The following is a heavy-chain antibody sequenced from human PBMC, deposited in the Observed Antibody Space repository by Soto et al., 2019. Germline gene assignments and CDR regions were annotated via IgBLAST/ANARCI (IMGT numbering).Heavy chain of an antibody. V-gene: IGHV4-34*01. CDR3: ARGGYSGSPILGY. CDR1: GGSFSGYY. J-gene: IGHJ4*02. CDR2: INHSGVT. D-gene: IGHD5-12*01. Sequence: SETLSLTCAVYGGSFSGYYWSWIRQPPGKGLEWIGEINHSGVTNYNPSLKSRVTVSADTSKNQLSLKLSSVTAVDTALYYCARGGYSGSPILGYWGQGTQVTVSS.